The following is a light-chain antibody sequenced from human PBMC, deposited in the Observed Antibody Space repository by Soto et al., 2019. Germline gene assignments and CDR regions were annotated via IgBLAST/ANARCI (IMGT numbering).Light chain of an antibody. CDR3: CSYAGSSTSYV. V-gene: IGLV2-23*01. CDR2: EGS. CDR1: SSDVGSYNL. J-gene: IGLJ1*01. Sequence: QSVLTQPASVSGSPGQSITISCTGTSSDVGSYNLVSWYQQHPGKAPKLMIYEGSKRPSGVSNRFSGSKSGNTASLTISGLQGEDEADYYCCSYAGSSTSYVFGTGTKVTVL.